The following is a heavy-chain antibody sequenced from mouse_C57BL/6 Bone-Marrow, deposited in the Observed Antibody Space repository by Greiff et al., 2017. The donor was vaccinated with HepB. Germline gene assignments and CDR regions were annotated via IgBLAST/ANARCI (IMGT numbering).Heavy chain of an antibody. J-gene: IGHJ3*01. CDR2: IDPANGNT. CDR3: ALFNYGGVAWFAY. Sequence: VQLKESVAELVRPGASVKLSCTASGFNIKNTYMHWVKQRPEQGLEWIGRIDPANGNTKYAPKFQGKATITADTSSNTAYLQPSSLTSEDTAIYYCALFNYGGVAWFAYWGQGTLVTVSA. CDR1: GFNIKNTY. V-gene: IGHV14-3*01. D-gene: IGHD1-1*01.